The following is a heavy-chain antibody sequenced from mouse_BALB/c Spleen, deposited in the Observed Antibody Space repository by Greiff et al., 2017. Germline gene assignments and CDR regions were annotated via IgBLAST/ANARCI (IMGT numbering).Heavy chain of an antibody. CDR2: IWGDGST. D-gene: IGHD1-1*01. CDR3: ARANYYGSSDGWFAY. Sequence: VKLMESGPGLVAPSQCLSITCTVSGFSLTGYGVNWVRPPPGKGLAWLGMIWGDGSTDYNSALKYRLSISKDNSKSQVFLKMNSLQTDDTARYYCARANYYGSSDGWFAYWGQGTLVTVAA. J-gene: IGHJ3*01. CDR1: GFSLTGYG. V-gene: IGHV2-6-7*01.